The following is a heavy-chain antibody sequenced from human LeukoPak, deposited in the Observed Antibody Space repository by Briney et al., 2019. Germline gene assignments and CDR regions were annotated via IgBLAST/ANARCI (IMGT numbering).Heavy chain of an antibody. D-gene: IGHD6-19*01. CDR3: AREVAGTFYFDY. CDR1: GGSFSGYY. J-gene: IGHJ4*02. Sequence: SETLSLTCAVYGGSFSGYYWSWIRQPPGKGLEWIGEINHNGSTNYNPSLKSRVTISVDTSKNQFPLKLSSVTAADTAVYYCAREVAGTFYFDYWGQGTLVTVSS. V-gene: IGHV4-34*01. CDR2: INHNGST.